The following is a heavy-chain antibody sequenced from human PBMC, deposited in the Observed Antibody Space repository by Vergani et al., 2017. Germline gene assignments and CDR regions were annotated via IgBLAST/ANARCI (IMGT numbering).Heavy chain of an antibody. Sequence: QVQLQESGPGLVKPSETLSLTCSVSGDSMNTYYWTWIRQPPGKGLEWIGYIYDSGDTKYNPSLKSRVTISVDTSKNQFSLKLSSVTAADTAVYYCARGKYYYGSGSYWYYYGMDVWGQGTTVTVSS. J-gene: IGHJ6*02. CDR1: GDSMNTYY. V-gene: IGHV4-59*12. CDR2: IYDSGDT. D-gene: IGHD3-10*01. CDR3: ARGKYYYGSGSYWYYYGMDV.